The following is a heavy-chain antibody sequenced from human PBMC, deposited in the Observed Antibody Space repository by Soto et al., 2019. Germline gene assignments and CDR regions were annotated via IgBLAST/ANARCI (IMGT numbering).Heavy chain of an antibody. V-gene: IGHV2-5*02. CDR1: GFSPTDSGVG. CDR3: AHSYYGYNCYFDY. D-gene: IGHD3-10*01. Sequence: QITLKESGPTLVKPTQTLTLTCTLSGFSPTDSGVGVGWMRQPPGKALEWLALIFWDDNKHYNPSMKSRLAITKDTSKNQVVLTMTNMDPVDTGTYFCAHSYYGYNCYFDYWGQGTLVTVSS. CDR2: IFWDDNK. J-gene: IGHJ4*02.